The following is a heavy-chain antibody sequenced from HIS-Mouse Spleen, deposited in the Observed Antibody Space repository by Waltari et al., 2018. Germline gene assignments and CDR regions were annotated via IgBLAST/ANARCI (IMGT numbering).Heavy chain of an antibody. Sequence: QVQLVESGGGVVQPGRSLRLSCASSGLTFSSYAMHWVRQAPGKGLGWVAVISYEGSNKYYADSVKGRFTISRDNSKNTLYLQMNSLRAEDTAVYYCARVTGGGYWGQGTLVTVSS. D-gene: IGHD3-10*01. CDR3: ARVTGGGY. J-gene: IGHJ4*02. CDR1: GLTFSSYA. CDR2: ISYEGSNK. V-gene: IGHV3-30-3*01.